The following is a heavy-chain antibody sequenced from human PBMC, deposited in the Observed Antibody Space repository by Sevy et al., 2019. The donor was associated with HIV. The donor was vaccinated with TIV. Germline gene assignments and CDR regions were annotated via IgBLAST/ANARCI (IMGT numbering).Heavy chain of an antibody. D-gene: IGHD6-19*01. CDR2: ISGSGGST. CDR1: GFTFSSYA. J-gene: IGHJ4*02. V-gene: IGHV3-23*01. CDR3: AKAGGGAVAGFYDY. Sequence: GGSPRLSCAASGFTFSSYAMSWVRQAPGKGLEWVSAISGSGGSTYYADSVKGRFTISRDNSKNTLYLQMNSLRAEDTAVYYCAKAGGGAVAGFYDYWGQGTLVTVSS.